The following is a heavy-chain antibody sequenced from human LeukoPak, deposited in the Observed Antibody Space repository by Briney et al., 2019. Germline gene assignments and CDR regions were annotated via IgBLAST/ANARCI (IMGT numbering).Heavy chain of an antibody. Sequence: SETLSLTCAVSGDSISSTNWWSWVRQPPGKGLEWIGEIYRSGSTIYNPSLKSRVTISVDTSKNQFSLKLSSVTAADTAVYYCARDRKQWLAYYYYYYMDVWGKGTTVTVSS. J-gene: IGHJ6*03. D-gene: IGHD6-19*01. CDR3: ARDRKQWLAYYYYYYMDV. CDR1: GDSISSTNW. CDR2: IYRSGST. V-gene: IGHV4-4*02.